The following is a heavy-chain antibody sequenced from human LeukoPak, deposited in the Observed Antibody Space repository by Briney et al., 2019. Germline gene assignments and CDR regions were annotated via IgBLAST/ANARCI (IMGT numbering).Heavy chain of an antibody. Sequence: GGSLRLSCAASGFTFSSYAMSWVRQAPGKGLEWVSAISGSGGSTYYADSVKGRFTISRDNAKNSLYLQMNSLRAEDTAVYYCARGGPYMYQPTGAFDIWGQGTMVTVSS. CDR3: ARGGPYMYQPTGAFDI. D-gene: IGHD2-2*01. CDR2: ISGSGGST. J-gene: IGHJ3*02. CDR1: GFTFSSYA. V-gene: IGHV3-23*01.